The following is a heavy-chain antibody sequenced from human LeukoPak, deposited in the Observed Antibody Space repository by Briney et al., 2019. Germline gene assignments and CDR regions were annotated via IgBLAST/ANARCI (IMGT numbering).Heavy chain of an antibody. V-gene: IGHV4-39*02. CDR3: ARDQRGWQHYYYHYYLDV. Sequence: SETLSLTCTVSVGSISSTNYYWGWVRQPPGKGLEWIGSIYYSGSTYYNPSLKSRLTISVDTSKNHFSLNLSSVTAADTAVYYCARDQRGWQHYYYHYYLDVWGKGTTVTVSS. CDR1: VGSISSTNYY. CDR2: IYYSGST. J-gene: IGHJ6*03. D-gene: IGHD6-19*01.